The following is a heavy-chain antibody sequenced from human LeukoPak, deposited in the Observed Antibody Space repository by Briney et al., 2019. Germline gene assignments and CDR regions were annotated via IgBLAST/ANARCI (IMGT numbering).Heavy chain of an antibody. V-gene: IGHV3-20*04. J-gene: IGHJ6*03. Sequence: GGSLRLSCAASGYTFGDYGMSWVRQVPGKGLEWVSGTNRRGDITGYADFVKGRFTISRDNAKNSLYLQMNSLRAEDTAVYYCAKAASKRTDYGDYAFYYYMDVWGKGTTVTISS. CDR1: GYTFGDYG. CDR2: TNRRGDIT. D-gene: IGHD4-17*01. CDR3: AKAASKRTDYGDYAFYYYMDV.